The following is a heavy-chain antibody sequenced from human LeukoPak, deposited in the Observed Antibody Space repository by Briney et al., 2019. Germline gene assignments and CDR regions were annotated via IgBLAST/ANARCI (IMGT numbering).Heavy chain of an antibody. CDR2: IGATDDST. D-gene: IGHD2/OR15-2a*01. J-gene: IGHJ4*01. V-gene: IGHV3-23*01. CDR1: GFTFDDYA. CDR3: ARENIFDF. Sequence: GRSLRLSCAASGFTFDDYAMHWVRQAPGKGPEWVSAIGATDDSTYYADSVKGRFTISRDNSRNTVYLQMNSLRVADTALYFCARENIFDFWGQGTLVTVSS.